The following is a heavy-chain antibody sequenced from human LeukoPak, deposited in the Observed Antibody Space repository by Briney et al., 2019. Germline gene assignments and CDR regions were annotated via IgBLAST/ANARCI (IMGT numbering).Heavy chain of an antibody. V-gene: IGHV3-53*01. CDR3: ARDGYYYGLDY. D-gene: IGHD3-22*01. CDR1: GFTVSSNY. J-gene: IGHJ4*02. Sequence: GGSLRLSCAASGFTVSSNYMSWVRQAPGKGLEWVSVIYSGGSTYYADSVKDRFTISRDNSKNTLYLQMNSLRAEDTAVYYCARDGYYYGLDYWGQGTLVTVSS. CDR2: IYSGGST.